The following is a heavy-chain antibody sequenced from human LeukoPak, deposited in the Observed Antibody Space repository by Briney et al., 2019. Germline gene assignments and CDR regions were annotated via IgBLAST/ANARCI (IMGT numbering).Heavy chain of an antibody. CDR2: ISFSKSST. D-gene: IGHD3-10*01. CDR3: AELAHAELRDCWFDP. Sequence: PGGSLRLSCAVSGFTFSSYAMTWVRQAPGKGLEWVSAISFSKSSTYYADSVKGRFTISRDNSKNTLYLQMNSLRAEDTAVYYCAELAHAELRDCWFDPWGQGTLVTVSS. V-gene: IGHV3-23*01. CDR1: GFTFSSYA. J-gene: IGHJ5*02.